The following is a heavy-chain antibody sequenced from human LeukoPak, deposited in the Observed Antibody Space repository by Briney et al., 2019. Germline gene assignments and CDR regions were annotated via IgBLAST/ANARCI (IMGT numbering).Heavy chain of an antibody. CDR1: GFTFSSYA. Sequence: PGGSLRLSCAASGFTFSSYAMHWVRQAPGKGLEWVAAISYDGNDEDYADSVKGRFTISRDNSKNTLYLQMNSLRAEDTAFYYCAKDYDVSGYHEYFQHWGQGTLVTVSS. V-gene: IGHV3-30*18. CDR3: AKDYDVSGYHEYFQH. D-gene: IGHD3-22*01. J-gene: IGHJ1*01. CDR2: ISYDGNDE.